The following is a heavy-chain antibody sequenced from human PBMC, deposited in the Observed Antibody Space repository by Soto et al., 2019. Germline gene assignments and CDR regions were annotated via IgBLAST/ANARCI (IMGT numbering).Heavy chain of an antibody. CDR1: GGTFSSYA. Sequence: QVQLVQSGAEVEKPGSSVKVSCKASGGTFSSYAISWVRQAPGQGLEWMGGIIPIFGTANYAQKFQGRVTITADESTSTAYMELSSLRSEDTAVYYCARGLTIFGVVGAGMDVWGQGTTVTVSS. CDR3: ARGLTIFGVVGAGMDV. CDR2: IIPIFGTA. V-gene: IGHV1-69*12. J-gene: IGHJ6*02. D-gene: IGHD3-3*01.